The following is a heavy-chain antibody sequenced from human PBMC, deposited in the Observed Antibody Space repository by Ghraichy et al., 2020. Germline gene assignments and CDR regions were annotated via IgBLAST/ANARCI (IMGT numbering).Heavy chain of an antibody. CDR2: ISSSSSYI. CDR1: GFTFSSYS. Sequence: GESLNISCAASGFTFSSYSMNWVRQAPGKGLEWVSSISSSSSYIYYADSVKGRFTISRDNAKNSLYLQMNSLRAEDTAVYYCARDHYYDSSGYFGYWGQGTLVTVSS. V-gene: IGHV3-21*01. D-gene: IGHD3-22*01. CDR3: ARDHYYDSSGYFGY. J-gene: IGHJ4*02.